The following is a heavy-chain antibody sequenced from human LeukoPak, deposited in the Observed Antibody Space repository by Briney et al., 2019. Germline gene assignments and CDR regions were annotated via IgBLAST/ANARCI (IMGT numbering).Heavy chain of an antibody. D-gene: IGHD6-13*01. CDR2: IYYTGSA. CDR3: ARHLFQQVIDY. Sequence: SETLSLTCTVSGGSVSNGNFYWSWLRQPPGKALEWIGYIYYTGSAYYSPSLEGRVRISVDTSKNQFSVKLNSVTAADTAVYYCARHLFQQVIDYWGQGTLVTVSS. J-gene: IGHJ4*02. CDR1: GGSVSNGNFY. V-gene: IGHV4-61*01.